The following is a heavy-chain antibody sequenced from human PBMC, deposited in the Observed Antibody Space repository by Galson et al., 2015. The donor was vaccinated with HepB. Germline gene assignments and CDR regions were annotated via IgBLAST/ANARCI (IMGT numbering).Heavy chain of an antibody. Sequence: SLRLSCAASGFAFSLYEMSWIRQAPGEGPEWISYISSSGGTKYYADSVKGRFTISRDDAKTSLYLQMNSLRAEDTAVYYCARAGTNPDYWGQGTLVTVSS. D-gene: IGHD6-13*01. CDR2: ISSSGGTK. CDR1: GFAFSLYE. V-gene: IGHV3-48*03. J-gene: IGHJ4*02. CDR3: ARAGTNPDY.